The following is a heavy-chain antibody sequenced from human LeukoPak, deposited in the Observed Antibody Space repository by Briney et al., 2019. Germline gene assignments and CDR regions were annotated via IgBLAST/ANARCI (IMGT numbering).Heavy chain of an antibody. CDR2: IYFSGKT. CDR3: AGRGDYGDPVNY. CDR1: GGSISSRNNY. J-gene: IGHJ4*02. V-gene: IGHV4-39*01. Sequence: PSETLSLTCTVSGGSISSRNNYWAWLRQPPGKGLEGFWAIYFSGKTYYNPSLKRRVIISVDRSKHQLCLTLSSVTAAHTVVYYCAGRGDYGDPVNYWGEGTLVTVSS. D-gene: IGHD4-17*01.